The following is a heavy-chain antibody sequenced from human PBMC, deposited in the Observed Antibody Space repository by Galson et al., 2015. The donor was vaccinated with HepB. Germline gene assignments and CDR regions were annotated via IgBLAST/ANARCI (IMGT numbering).Heavy chain of an antibody. D-gene: IGHD3-10*01. CDR2: MNPNSGNT. V-gene: IGHV1-8*01. J-gene: IGHJ5*02. Sequence: SVKVSCKASGYTFTSYDINWVRQATGQGLEWMGWMNPNSGNTGYAQKFQGRVTMTRNTSISTAYMELSSLRSEDTAVYYCARGALTYYYGSGSQNWFDPWGQGTLVTVSS. CDR1: GYTFTSYD. CDR3: ARGALTYYYGSGSQNWFDP.